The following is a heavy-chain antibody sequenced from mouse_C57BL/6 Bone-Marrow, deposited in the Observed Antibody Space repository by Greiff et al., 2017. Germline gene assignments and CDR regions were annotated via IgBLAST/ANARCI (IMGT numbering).Heavy chain of an antibody. CDR3: SRLNIYYDYDGAMDY. CDR1: GYTFTSYW. V-gene: IGHV1-69*01. D-gene: IGHD2-4*01. J-gene: IGHJ4*01. CDR2: IDPSDSYT. Sequence: QVQLQQPGAELVMPGASVKLSCKASGYTFTSYWMHWVKQRPGQGLEWIGEIDPSDSYTKYNQKVKGKSTFTVDKSSSTAYMQLSSLTSEDSAVYYCSRLNIYYDYDGAMDYWGQGTSVTVSS.